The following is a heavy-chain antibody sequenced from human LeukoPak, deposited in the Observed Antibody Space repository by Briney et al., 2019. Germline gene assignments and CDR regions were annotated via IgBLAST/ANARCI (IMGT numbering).Heavy chain of an antibody. CDR1: GFTFSSYW. CDR3: VRDVGWFQFDY. J-gene: IGHJ4*02. CDR2: IKEDGSEK. V-gene: IGHV3-7*03. D-gene: IGHD2-15*01. Sequence: GGSLRLSCAASGFTFSSYWMHWVRQAPGKGLVWVANIKEDGSEKYYEDSVKGRFTISRDNVKNSLYLQMNSLRAEDTAVYYCVRDVGWFQFDYWGQGTLVTVSS.